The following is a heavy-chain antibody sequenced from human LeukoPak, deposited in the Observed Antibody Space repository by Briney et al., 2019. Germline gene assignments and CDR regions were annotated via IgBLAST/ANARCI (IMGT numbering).Heavy chain of an antibody. CDR3: ARAVTTGYFDL. Sequence: GWSLRLSCAASGFTVRDNYMSWVRQAPGKGLEWVSLIYSGGNTFYPDSVRGRFTISRDDSKNTLSLQMNSPRAEDTAVYYCARAVTTGYFDLWGRGTLVTVSS. CDR2: IYSGGNT. D-gene: IGHD4-11*01. CDR1: GFTVRDNY. J-gene: IGHJ2*01. V-gene: IGHV3-66*01.